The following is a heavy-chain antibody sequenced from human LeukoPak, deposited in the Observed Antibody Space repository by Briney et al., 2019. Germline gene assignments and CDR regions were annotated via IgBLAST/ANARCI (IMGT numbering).Heavy chain of an antibody. CDR2: ISYDGSNK. J-gene: IGHJ4*02. CDR1: GFTFSSYA. Sequence: GRSLRLSCAASGFTFSSYAMHWVRQAPGKGLEWVAVISYDGSNKYYADSVKGRFTISRDNSKNTLYLQMNSLRAEDAAVYYCASAGYSSSWPFDHWGQGTLVTVSS. CDR3: ASAGYSSSWPFDH. V-gene: IGHV3-30-3*01. D-gene: IGHD6-13*01.